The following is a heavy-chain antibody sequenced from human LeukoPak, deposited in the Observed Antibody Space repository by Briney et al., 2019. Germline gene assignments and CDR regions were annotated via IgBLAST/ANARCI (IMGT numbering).Heavy chain of an antibody. CDR3: ARSGPYYYHYMDV. J-gene: IGHJ6*03. V-gene: IGHV4-38-2*01. D-gene: IGHD3-10*01. Sequence: SEALALTCSISGSSITKGYYWGWIRQPPETGLEWIGSIYHSGSTYYNPSLKSRVVISVDTSKNQFSLKLNSVIAADTAVYYCARSGPYYYHYMDVWGKGTTVTVSS. CDR2: IYHSGST. CDR1: GSSITKGYY.